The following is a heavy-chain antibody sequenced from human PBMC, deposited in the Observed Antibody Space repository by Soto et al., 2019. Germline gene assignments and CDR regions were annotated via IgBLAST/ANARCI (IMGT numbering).Heavy chain of an antibody. CDR1: GGSISSGGYS. J-gene: IGHJ4*02. V-gene: IGHV4-30-2*01. D-gene: IGHD1-20*01. Sequence: SETLSLTCAVSGGSISSGGYSWSWIRQPPGKGLEWIGYIYHSGSTYYNPSLKSRVTISVDRSKNQFSLKLSSVTAADTAVYYCARNNWNDDARFDYWGQGTLVTVSS. CDR2: IYHSGST. CDR3: ARNNWNDDARFDY.